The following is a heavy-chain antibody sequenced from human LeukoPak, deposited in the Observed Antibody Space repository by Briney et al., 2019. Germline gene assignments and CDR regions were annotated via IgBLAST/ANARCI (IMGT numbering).Heavy chain of an antibody. CDR1: GGTFSSYA. CDR3: ARELVKKGNDPNMGFDY. CDR2: IIPIFGIA. V-gene: IGHV1-69*04. J-gene: IGHJ4*02. Sequence: SVKVSCKASGGTFSSYAISWVRQAPGQGLEWMGRIIPIFGIASYAQKFQGRVTITADKSTSTAYMELSSLRSEDTAVYYCARELVKKGNDPNMGFDYWGQGTLVTVSS. D-gene: IGHD3-16*01.